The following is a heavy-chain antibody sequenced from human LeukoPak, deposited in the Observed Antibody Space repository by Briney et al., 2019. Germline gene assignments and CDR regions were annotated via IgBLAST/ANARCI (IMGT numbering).Heavy chain of an antibody. D-gene: IGHD3-3*01. Sequence: GGSLRLSCAASGFTFSSYAMNWVRQAPGQGLEWVSAISGSGGSTYYADSVKGRFTISRDNSKNTLYLQMNSLRAEDTAVYYCAKVPAVRITIFGVSFDFWGQGTLVTVSS. V-gene: IGHV3-23*01. CDR2: ISGSGGST. CDR3: AKVPAVRITIFGVSFDF. CDR1: GFTFSSYA. J-gene: IGHJ4*02.